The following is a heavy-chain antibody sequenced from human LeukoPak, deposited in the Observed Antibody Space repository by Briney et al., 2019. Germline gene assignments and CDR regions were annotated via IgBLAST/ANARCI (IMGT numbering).Heavy chain of an antibody. CDR3: ARDLVAVTKGFDI. J-gene: IGHJ3*02. V-gene: IGHV4-59*11. D-gene: IGHD4-17*01. Sequence: SKTLSLTCAVSADSFSSHYWTWLRQPPRKGLEWVGYISYIGSTNYNPSLKSRVTISIDTSKDQFSLKLSSATAADTAVYYCARDLVAVTKGFDIWGQGTMVSVSS. CDR2: ISYIGST. CDR1: ADSFSSHY.